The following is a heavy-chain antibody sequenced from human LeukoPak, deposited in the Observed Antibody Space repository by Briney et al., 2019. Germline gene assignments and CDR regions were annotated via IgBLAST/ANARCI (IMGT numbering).Heavy chain of an antibody. Sequence: PGGSLRLSCAASGFTFSSYWMSWVRQAPGKGLEWVANIKQDGSEKYYVDSVKGRFTISRDNAKNSLYLQMNSLRAEDTAVYYCARDGGSGSYYKGVYRGQGTLVTVSS. J-gene: IGHJ4*02. CDR2: IKQDGSEK. CDR1: GFTFSSYW. CDR3: ARDGGSGSYYKGVY. V-gene: IGHV3-7*01. D-gene: IGHD3-10*01.